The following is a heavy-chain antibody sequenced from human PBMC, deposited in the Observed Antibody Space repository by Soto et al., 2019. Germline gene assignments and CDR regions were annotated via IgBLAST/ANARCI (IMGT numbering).Heavy chain of an antibody. Sequence: QVQLVESGGGVVQPGRSLRLSCAASGFTFSSYGMHWVRQAPGKGLEWVAVISYDGSNKYYADSVKGRFTISRDNSKNTLYLQMNSLRAEDTAVYYCAKSSKVNIGIDYWGQGTLVTVSS. J-gene: IGHJ4*02. CDR2: ISYDGSNK. CDR1: GFTFSSYG. V-gene: IGHV3-30*18. D-gene: IGHD3-3*01. CDR3: AKSSKVNIGIDY.